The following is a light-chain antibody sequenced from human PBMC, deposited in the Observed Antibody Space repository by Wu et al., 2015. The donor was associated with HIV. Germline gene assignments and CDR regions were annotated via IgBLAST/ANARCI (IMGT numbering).Light chain of an antibody. J-gene: IGKJ5*01. CDR1: EHVGDNY. V-gene: IGKV3-20*02. CDR3: QQYSSTPIT. CDR2: ESY. Sequence: PGEKVTLSCKATEHVGDNYLAWYQQKPGQSPKLVLHESYKRAAGISTRFSGAGSGTDFSLTISAVEPEDFAIYFCQQYSSTPITFGPGTRL.